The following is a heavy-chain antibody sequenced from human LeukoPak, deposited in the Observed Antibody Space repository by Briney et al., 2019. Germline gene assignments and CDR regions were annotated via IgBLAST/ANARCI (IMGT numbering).Heavy chain of an antibody. J-gene: IGHJ4*02. CDR2: ISGSGGST. D-gene: IGHD3-22*01. CDR3: AKGGSSGYYFPFDY. V-gene: IGHV3-23*01. CDR1: GFTFSSYA. Sequence: GGSLRLSCAASGFTFSSYAMSWVRQAPGKGLDWVPAISGSGGSTYYADSVKGRFTISRDNSKNTLYLQMNSLRAEDTAVYYCAKGGSSGYYFPFDYWGQGTLVTVSS.